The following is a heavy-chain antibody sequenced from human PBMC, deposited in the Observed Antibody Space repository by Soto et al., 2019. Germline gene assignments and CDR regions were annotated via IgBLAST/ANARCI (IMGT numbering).Heavy chain of an antibody. V-gene: IGHV3-73*01. CDR3: TTPYSSDYFGSGSHQPSLYYYYYMDV. D-gene: IGHD3-10*01. Sequence: GGSLRLSCAASGFTFSGSAMHWVRQASGKGLEWVGRIRSKANSYATAYAASVKGRFTISRDDSKNTAYLQMNSLKTEDTAVYYCTTPYSSDYFGSGSHQPSLYYYYYMDVWGKGTTVTVS. CDR1: GFTFSGSA. J-gene: IGHJ6*03. CDR2: IRSKANSYAT.